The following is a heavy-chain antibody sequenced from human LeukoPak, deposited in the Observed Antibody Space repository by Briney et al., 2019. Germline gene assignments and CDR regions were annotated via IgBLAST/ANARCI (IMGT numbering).Heavy chain of an antibody. J-gene: IGHJ5*02. CDR2: INRSGSP. Sequence: SETLSLTCAVFGGSLSGYYWSWIRQPPGKGLEWIAEINRSGSPNYNPSLKSRVTISVDTSKNQFSLKLSSVTAADTAVYYCSSEYYYDSSGYKTWGQGTLVTVSS. CDR3: SSEYYYDSSGYKT. D-gene: IGHD3-22*01. V-gene: IGHV4-34*03. CDR1: GGSLSGYY.